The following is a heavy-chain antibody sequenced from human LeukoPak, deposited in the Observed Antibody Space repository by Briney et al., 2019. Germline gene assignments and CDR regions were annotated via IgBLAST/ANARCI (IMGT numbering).Heavy chain of an antibody. CDR3: ARGEDGAYFDY. D-gene: IGHD3-16*01. V-gene: IGHV1-2*02. J-gene: IGHJ4*02. CDR2: INPNSGGT. CDR1: GYTFTSYG. Sequence: ASVKVSCKASGYTFTSYGISWVRQAPGQGLEWMGWINPNSGGTNYAQKFQGRVTMTRDTSISTAYMELSRLRSDDTAVYYCARGEDGAYFDYWGQGTLVTVSS.